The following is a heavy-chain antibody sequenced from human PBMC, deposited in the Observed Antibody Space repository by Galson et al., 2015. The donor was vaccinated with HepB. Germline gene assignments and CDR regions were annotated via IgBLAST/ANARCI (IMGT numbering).Heavy chain of an antibody. D-gene: IGHD3-22*01. Sequence: SLRLSCAASRFTFSSYGMHWVRQAPGKGLEWVAVISYDGSNKYYADSVNGRFTISRDNSKNTLYLQMNSLRAEDTAVYYCAKFSADYYDSSGYEYYCDYWGQGTLVTVSS. CDR1: RFTFSSYG. J-gene: IGHJ4*02. CDR3: AKFSADYYDSSGYEYYCDY. V-gene: IGHV3-30*18. CDR2: ISYDGSNK.